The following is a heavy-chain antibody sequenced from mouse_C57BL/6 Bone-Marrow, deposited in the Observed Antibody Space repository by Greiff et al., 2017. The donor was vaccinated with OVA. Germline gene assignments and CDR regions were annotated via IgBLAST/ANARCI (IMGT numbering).Heavy chain of an antibody. CDR3: ARGYYYGRDPRYFDV. J-gene: IGHJ1*03. D-gene: IGHD1-1*01. CDR1: GYTFTSYG. Sequence: QVKLQQSGAELARPGASVTLSCKASGYTFTSYGISWVKQSTGQGLEWIGEISPRSGNTYYNEKFKGKATLTADKSSSTAYMELRSLTSEDSAVYFCARGYYYGRDPRYFDVWGTGTTVTVSS. V-gene: IGHV1-81*01. CDR2: ISPRSGNT.